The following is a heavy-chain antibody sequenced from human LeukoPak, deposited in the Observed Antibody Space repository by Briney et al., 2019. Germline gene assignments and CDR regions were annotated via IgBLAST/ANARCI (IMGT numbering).Heavy chain of an antibody. CDR3: ARDRGYSYGYYFDY. D-gene: IGHD5-18*01. J-gene: IGHJ4*02. CDR1: GFTFSSYW. Sequence: GGSLRLSCAASGFTFSSYWMSWVRQAPGKGLEWVANIKQDGSEKYYVDSVKGRFTISRGNAKNSLYLQMNSLRAEDTAVYYCARDRGYSYGYYFDYWGQGTLVTVSS. CDR2: IKQDGSEK. V-gene: IGHV3-7*01.